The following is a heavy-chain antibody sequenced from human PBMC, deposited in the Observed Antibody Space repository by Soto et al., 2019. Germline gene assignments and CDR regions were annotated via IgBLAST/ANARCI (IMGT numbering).Heavy chain of an antibody. CDR1: GFTFISYG. J-gene: IGHJ1*01. Sequence: GGSLRLSCAASGFTFISYGMHWVRQAPGKGLEWVAVISYDGSNKYYADSVKGRFTISRDNAKNTLYLQMNSLRAEDTAVYYCARGRVSRFQHWGQGTLVTVSS. CDR3: ARGRVSRFQH. V-gene: IGHV3-30*03. CDR2: ISYDGSNK.